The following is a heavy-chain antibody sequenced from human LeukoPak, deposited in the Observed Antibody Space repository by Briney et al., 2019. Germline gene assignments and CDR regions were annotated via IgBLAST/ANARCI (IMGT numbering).Heavy chain of an antibody. J-gene: IGHJ4*02. CDR3: AKVARRNSGWYFFDH. CDR2: ISDSSDLT. Sequence: PGGSLRLSCAASGFAFSSQAMGWVRQAPGRGLEWVSVISDSSDLTYYSDSVKGRFTISRDNSKNMLYLQMNSLRAEDTALYFCAKVARRNSGWYFFDHWGQGTLVTVSS. V-gene: IGHV3-23*01. D-gene: IGHD6-19*01. CDR1: GFAFSSQA.